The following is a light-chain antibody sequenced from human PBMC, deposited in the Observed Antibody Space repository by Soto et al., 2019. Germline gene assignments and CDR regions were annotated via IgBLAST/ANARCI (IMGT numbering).Light chain of an antibody. V-gene: IGLV2-14*01. CDR3: SSYSSSSTSYV. J-gene: IGLJ1*01. Sequence: QSALNQPASVSGSPGQSITISCTGTSSDVGGYNYVSWYQQHPGKAPKLMIYDVSNRPSGVSNRFSGSKSGNTASLTISGLQAEGEADYYCSSYSSSSTSYVFGTGTRSPS. CDR2: DVS. CDR1: SSDVGGYNY.